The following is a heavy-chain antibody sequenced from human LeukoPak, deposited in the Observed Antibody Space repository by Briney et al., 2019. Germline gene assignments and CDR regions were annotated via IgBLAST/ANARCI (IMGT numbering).Heavy chain of an antibody. CDR3: ARFGASSSRFFDQ. Sequence: PSETLSLTCTVSGGSISAYYWSWIRQPPGKGLEWIGYIHYSGTTNYYPSLKSRVTIALDTSKNQFSLKLNSVTAADTAVYYCARFGASSSRFFDQWGQGTLVTVSS. CDR1: GGSISAYY. V-gene: IGHV4-59*01. J-gene: IGHJ4*02. CDR2: IHYSGTT. D-gene: IGHD6-6*01.